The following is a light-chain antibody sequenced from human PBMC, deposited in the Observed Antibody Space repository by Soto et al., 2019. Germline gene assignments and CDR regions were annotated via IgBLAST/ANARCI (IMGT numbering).Light chain of an antibody. J-gene: IGKJ1*01. CDR1: QSVSSNL. V-gene: IGKV3-20*01. Sequence: EIVLTQSPGTLSLSPGERATLSCRASQSVSSNLLAWYQQKPGQAPRLLIYGATNRATGIPDRFSGSGSGTDFTLTISRLEPEDFAVYYCQQYGSSPRTFGQGTKVEIE. CDR3: QQYGSSPRT. CDR2: GAT.